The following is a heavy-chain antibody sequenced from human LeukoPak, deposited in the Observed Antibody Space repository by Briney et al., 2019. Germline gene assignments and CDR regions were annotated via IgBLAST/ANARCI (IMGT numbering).Heavy chain of an antibody. Sequence: ASVKVFCKASGYTFTSYAMHWVRQAPGQRLEWMGWINAGNGNTKYSQKFQGRVTITRDTSASTAYMELSSLRSEDTAVYYCARDWVVVSYGSGRGMDVWGQGTTVTVSS. D-gene: IGHD3-10*01. CDR2: INAGNGNT. V-gene: IGHV1-3*01. CDR1: GYTFTSYA. J-gene: IGHJ6*02. CDR3: ARDWVVVSYGSGRGMDV.